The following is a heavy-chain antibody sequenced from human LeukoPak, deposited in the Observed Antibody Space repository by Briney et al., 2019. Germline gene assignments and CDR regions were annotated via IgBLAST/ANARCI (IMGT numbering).Heavy chain of an antibody. CDR3: AKTDIVVVPAAMEFDY. CDR1: GFTFSSYG. V-gene: IGHV3-30*02. D-gene: IGHD2-2*01. J-gene: IGHJ4*02. Sequence: GSLRLSCAASGFTFSSYGMHWVRQAPGKGLEWVAFIRYDGSNKYYADSVKGRFTISRDNSKNTLYLQMNSLRAEDTAVYYCAKTDIVVVPAAMEFDYWGQGTLVTVSS. CDR2: IRYDGSNK.